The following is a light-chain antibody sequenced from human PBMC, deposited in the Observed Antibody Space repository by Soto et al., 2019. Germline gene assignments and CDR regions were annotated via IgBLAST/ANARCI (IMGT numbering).Light chain of an antibody. Sequence: DIQMTQSPSSLSASVGDRVTITCRASQGIRNDLDWYQQKPGKAPKRLIYGAFSLQSGVPSRFSGSGSGTEFTLTISSLQPGDFATYYCLQHNSYPSITFGQGTRLEMK. CDR1: QGIRND. J-gene: IGKJ5*01. CDR2: GAF. CDR3: LQHNSYPSIT. V-gene: IGKV1-17*01.